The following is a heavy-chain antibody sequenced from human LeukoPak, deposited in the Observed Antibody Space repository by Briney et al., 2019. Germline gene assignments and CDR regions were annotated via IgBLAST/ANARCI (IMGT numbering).Heavy chain of an antibody. J-gene: IGHJ6*03. CDR2: INHSGST. CDR1: GGSFSGYY. D-gene: IGHD3-10*01. Sequence: PSETLSLTCAVYGGSFSGYYWSWIRQPPGKGLEWIGGINHSGSTNYNPSLKSRVTISVDTSKNQFSLKLSSVTAADTAVYYCARRVGRWFGERAYYYNYMDVWGKGTTVTISS. V-gene: IGHV4-34*01. CDR3: ARRVGRWFGERAYYYNYMDV.